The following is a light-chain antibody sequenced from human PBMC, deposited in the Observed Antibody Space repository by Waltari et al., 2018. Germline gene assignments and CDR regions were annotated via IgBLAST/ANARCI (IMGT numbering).Light chain of an antibody. CDR2: DDS. Sequence: SSVLTQPPSVSLAPGKTARITCGGNNIGVKSVHWYQQKPGQAPALVIYDDSDRPSGIPERFSGSNSGNTATLTISRVEAGDEADYYCQVWDSNTDHVVFGGATKLTVL. J-gene: IGLJ2*01. CDR3: QVWDSNTDHVV. V-gene: IGLV3-21*01. CDR1: NIGVKS.